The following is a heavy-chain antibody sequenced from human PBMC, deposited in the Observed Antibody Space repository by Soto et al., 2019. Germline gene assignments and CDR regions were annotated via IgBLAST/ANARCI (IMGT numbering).Heavy chain of an antibody. CDR2: IYYSGST. CDR1: GGSISSSSYH. V-gene: IGHV4-39*01. D-gene: IGHD3-10*01. CDR3: ARQYYYGSGETYYYYYYGMDV. Sequence: PSETLSLTCTVSGGSISSSSYHWGWIRQPPGKGLEWIGSIYYSGSTYYNPSLKSRVTISVDTSKNQFSLKLSSVTAADTAVYYCARQYYYGSGETYYYYYYGMDVWGQGTTVTVSS. J-gene: IGHJ6*02.